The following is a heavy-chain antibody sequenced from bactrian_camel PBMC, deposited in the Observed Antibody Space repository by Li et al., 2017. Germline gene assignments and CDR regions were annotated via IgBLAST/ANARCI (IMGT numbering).Heavy chain of an antibody. D-gene: IGHD1*01. J-gene: IGHJ4*01. CDR1: QSRYC. CDR2: ISGDGRT. V-gene: IGHV3S53*01. CDR3: KRGWKCIGAECDDD. Sequence: VQLVESGGDSVQAGGSLRLSCEYSQSRYCMGWFRQGPGKEREGVASISGDGRTTYGDSVKGRFTISRDNGKNTLYLQLNNLKTEDTGLYRCKRGWKCIGAECDDDLGQGTQV.